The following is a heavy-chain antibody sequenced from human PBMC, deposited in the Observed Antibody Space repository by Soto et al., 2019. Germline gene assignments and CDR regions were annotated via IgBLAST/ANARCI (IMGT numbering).Heavy chain of an antibody. V-gene: IGHV1-69*13. D-gene: IGHD3-22*01. Sequence: ASVKVSCKALRGTFTNYAFSWVRQAPGQGLEWMGGIMPFFGPGNYAQKFQGRINITADESTSSVYLELTSLRSEDTAVYYCARDRAGYYSHFVYWGQGTLVTVSS. J-gene: IGHJ4*02. CDR3: ARDRAGYYSHFVY. CDR1: RGTFTNYA. CDR2: IMPFFGPG.